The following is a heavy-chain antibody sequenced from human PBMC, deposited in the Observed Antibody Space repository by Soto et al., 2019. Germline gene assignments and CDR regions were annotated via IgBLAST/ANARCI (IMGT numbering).Heavy chain of an antibody. J-gene: IGHJ5*02. Sequence: EVQLVESGGDLVQPGGSLRLSCAASGVTISGYWMHWVRQAPGKGLVWVSRISSDGSRTDYADSVKGRFTISRDNAMNTVHLQMTSLRVEDTAVYYCARSCSREQNWFDPWGQGTLVTVSS. CDR3: ARSCSREQNWFDP. CDR2: ISSDGSRT. CDR1: GVTISGYW. V-gene: IGHV3-74*01. D-gene: IGHD6-13*01.